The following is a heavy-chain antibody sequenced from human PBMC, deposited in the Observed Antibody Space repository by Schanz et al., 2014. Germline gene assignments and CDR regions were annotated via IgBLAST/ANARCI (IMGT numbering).Heavy chain of an antibody. J-gene: IGHJ4*02. V-gene: IGHV1-46*03. CDR1: GGTFSSYT. D-gene: IGHD2-2*01. CDR3: ARGGFFDSTSFDS. Sequence: QVQLVQSGAEAMKPASSAKVSCKASGGTFSSYTINWVRQAPGQGLEWMGIINPSGGSTSYAQKFQGRLTVTRDTSTSTVNMELSSLRSEDTAVYYCARGGFFDSTSFDSWGKGSLVTVAS. CDR2: INPSGGST.